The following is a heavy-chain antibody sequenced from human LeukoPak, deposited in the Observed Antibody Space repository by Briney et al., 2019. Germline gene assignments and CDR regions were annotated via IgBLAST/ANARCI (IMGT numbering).Heavy chain of an antibody. V-gene: IGHV4-59*08. J-gene: IGHJ2*01. CDR1: NGSISDYY. CDR2: IYYIGTT. Sequence: SETLSLTCTVSNGSISDYYWNWIRQRPGKGLEWIGYIYYIGTTTYNPSLKSRVTISVDTSKNQFFLKVTSVTAADAAVYYCARPKYGDAAYFALWGRGALVTVSS. D-gene: IGHD4-17*01. CDR3: ARPKYGDAAYFAL.